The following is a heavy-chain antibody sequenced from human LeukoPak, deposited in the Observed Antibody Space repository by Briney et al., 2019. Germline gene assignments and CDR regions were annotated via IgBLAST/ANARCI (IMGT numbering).Heavy chain of an antibody. CDR1: GGSISSGDYY. J-gene: IGHJ6*02. CDR3: ARGYYGSGSYLFLNYYYYYGMDV. Sequence: SETLSLTCTVSGGSISSGDYYLSWIRQPPGKGLEWIVYIYYSGSTYYNPSLKSRVTISVDTSKNQFSLKLSSVTAADTAVYYCARGYYGSGSYLFLNYYYYYGMDVWGQGTTVTVSS. V-gene: IGHV4-30-4*01. CDR2: IYYSGST. D-gene: IGHD3-10*01.